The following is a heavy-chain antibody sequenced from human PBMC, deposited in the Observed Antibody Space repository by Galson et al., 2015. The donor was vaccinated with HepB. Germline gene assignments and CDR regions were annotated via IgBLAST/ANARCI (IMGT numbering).Heavy chain of an antibody. CDR2: IYYSGST. Sequence: LSLTCTVSGGSISSGGYYWSWIRQHPGKGLEWIGYIYYSGSTYYNPSLKSRVTISVDTSKNQFSLKLSSVTAADTAVYYCARARYCSGGSCYPLSVFYYHYYMDVWGKGTTVTVSS. CDR1: GGSISSGGYY. J-gene: IGHJ6*03. CDR3: ARARYCSGGSCYPLSVFYYHYYMDV. V-gene: IGHV4-31*03. D-gene: IGHD2-15*01.